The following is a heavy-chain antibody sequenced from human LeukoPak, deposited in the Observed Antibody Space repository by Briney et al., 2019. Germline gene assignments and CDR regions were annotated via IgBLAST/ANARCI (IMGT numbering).Heavy chain of an antibody. D-gene: IGHD6-19*01. Sequence: GGSLRLSCAASGFTFSNYAMGWVRQAPGKGLEWVSGTGGSGGMTYYADSVKGRFTISRDNSKNTLYLEMNSLRVEDTAIYYCAKWGGDSGAEQWLVLDYWGQGTLVTVSS. CDR1: GFTFSNYA. CDR3: AKWGGDSGAEQWLVLDY. CDR2: TGGSGGMT. V-gene: IGHV3-23*01. J-gene: IGHJ4*02.